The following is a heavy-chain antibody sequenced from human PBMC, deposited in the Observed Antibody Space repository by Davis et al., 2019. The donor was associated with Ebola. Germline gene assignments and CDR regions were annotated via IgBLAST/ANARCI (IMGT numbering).Heavy chain of an antibody. V-gene: IGHV4-31*03. D-gene: IGHD3-3*01. CDR2: IYDSGVT. CDR3: AAFTNFGVDDTHDF. CDR1: GDSLSSGIYY. J-gene: IGHJ4*02. Sequence: LRLSCTVSGDSLSSGIYYWTWIRQHPGKGLDWIGNIYDSGVTTYNASLSGRVSISLDTSQNQFSLKLTSVTAADTAVYYCAAFTNFGVDDTHDFWGQGTLVTVSA.